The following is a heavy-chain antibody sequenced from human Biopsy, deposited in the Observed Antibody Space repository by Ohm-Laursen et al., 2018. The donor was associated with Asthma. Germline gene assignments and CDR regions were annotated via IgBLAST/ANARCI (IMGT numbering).Heavy chain of an antibody. CDR2: IMTVFGTT. D-gene: IGHD6-19*01. CDR1: GGTFSNFA. CDR3: ARCQVGYISGWSLLLKKIYYSGMDV. J-gene: IGHJ6*02. Sequence: SVKVSCKAPGGTFSNFAISWVRQAPGQGLEWLGGIMTVFGTTNYAQMFQGRVTITADESTSTAYMEVTSLRSEDTAIYYCARCQVGYISGWSLLLKKIYYSGMDVWSQGTAVTVSS. V-gene: IGHV1-69*13.